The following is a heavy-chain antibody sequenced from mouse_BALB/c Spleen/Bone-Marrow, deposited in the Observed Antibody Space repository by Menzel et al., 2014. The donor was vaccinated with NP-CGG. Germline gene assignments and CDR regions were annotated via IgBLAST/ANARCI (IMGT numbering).Heavy chain of an antibody. CDR2: IDPSDSET. J-gene: IGHJ4*01. V-gene: IGHV1-69*02. D-gene: IGHD2-3*01. CDR1: GYTFTSYW. CDR3: ARALGDGYYYAMDY. Sequence: QVQLKQSGAELVKPGPPVKLSCKASGYTFTSYWMTWVKQRPGRGLECIGRIDPSDSETHYNQEFKDKATLTVDKSSSTAYIHLSSLTSEDSAVYYCARALGDGYYYAMDYWGQGTSVTVSS.